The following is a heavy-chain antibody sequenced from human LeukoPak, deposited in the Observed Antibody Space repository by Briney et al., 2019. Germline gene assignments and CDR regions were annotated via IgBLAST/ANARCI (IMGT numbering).Heavy chain of an antibody. V-gene: IGHV4-30-4*01. CDR3: ARVRGALYRGYFQH. J-gene: IGHJ1*01. D-gene: IGHD3-16*01. Sequence: SETLSLTCTVSGGSISSGDYYWSWIRQPPGKGLEWIGYIYYSGSTYYNPSLKSGVTISVDTSKNQLSLKLSSVTAADTAVYYCARVRGALYRGYFQHWGQGTLVTVSS. CDR2: IYYSGST. CDR1: GGSISSGDYY.